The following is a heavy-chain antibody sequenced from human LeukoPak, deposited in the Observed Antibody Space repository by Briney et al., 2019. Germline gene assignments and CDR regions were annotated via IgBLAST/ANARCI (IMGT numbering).Heavy chain of an antibody. J-gene: IGHJ4*02. Sequence: PGGSLRLSCAASGFTFSSYAMSWVRQAPGKGLEWVSAISGSGGSTYYADSVKGRFTISRDNSKNTLYLQMNSLRAEDTAVYYCAKEITFGGVIATPVWYFDYWGQGTLVTVSS. CDR2: ISGSGGST. CDR3: AKEITFGGVIATPVWYFDY. D-gene: IGHD3-16*02. CDR1: GFTFSSYA. V-gene: IGHV3-23*01.